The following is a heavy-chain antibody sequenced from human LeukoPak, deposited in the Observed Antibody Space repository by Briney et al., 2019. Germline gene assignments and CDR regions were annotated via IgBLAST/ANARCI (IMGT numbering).Heavy chain of an antibody. CDR1: GGSFSGYY. Sequence: SETLSLTCAVYGGSFSGYYWSWIRQPPGKGLEWIGEINHSGSTNYNPPLKSRVTISVDTSKNQFSLKLSSVTAADTAVYYCAIGRSGSHWAGDVFDPWGQGTLVTVSS. CDR2: INHSGST. J-gene: IGHJ5*02. CDR3: AIGRSGSHWAGDVFDP. V-gene: IGHV4-34*01. D-gene: IGHD1-26*01.